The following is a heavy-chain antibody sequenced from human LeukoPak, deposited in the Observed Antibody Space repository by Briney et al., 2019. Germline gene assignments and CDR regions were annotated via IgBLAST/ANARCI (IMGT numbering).Heavy chain of an antibody. CDR1: GFTFSSYA. CDR3: ARDGPKTYYYDSSGPNAFDI. CDR2: ISYDGSNK. J-gene: IGHJ3*02. D-gene: IGHD3-22*01. V-gene: IGHV3-30-3*01. Sequence: GGSLRLSCAASGFTFSSYAMHWVRQAPGKGLEWVAVISYDGSNKYYADSVKGRFPISRDNSKNTLYLQMNSLRAEDTAVYYCARDGPKTYYYDSSGPNAFDIWGQGTMVTVSS.